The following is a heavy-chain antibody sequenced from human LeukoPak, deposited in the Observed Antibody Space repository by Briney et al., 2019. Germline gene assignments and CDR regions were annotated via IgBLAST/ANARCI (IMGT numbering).Heavy chain of an antibody. CDR2: IRSDGSDT. V-gene: IGHV3-74*01. CDR1: GFTFSRYW. Sequence: PGGSLRLSCAASGFTFSRYWMQWGRQAAGKGLVWVSRIRSDGSDTSYAASVTGRLTTSSDNAKNTLYLQMNSLRDDDTAVYYCARDWAAAGSEWGQGTLVTVSS. J-gene: IGHJ4*02. D-gene: IGHD6-13*01. CDR3: ARDWAAAGSE.